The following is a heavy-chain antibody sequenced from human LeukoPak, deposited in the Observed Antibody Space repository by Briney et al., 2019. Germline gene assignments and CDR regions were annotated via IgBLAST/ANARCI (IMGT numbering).Heavy chain of an antibody. D-gene: IGHD6-13*01. V-gene: IGHV3-74*01. CDR1: GFTFSNYW. J-gene: IGHJ6*03. Sequence: GGSLRLSCAASGFTFSNYWMHWVRQAPGKGLVWVSHINSDGSSTTYADSVKGRFTISRDNAKNTLYLQMTSLRAEDTAVYYCARVTSSSWSEYYYYYYYMDVWGKGTTVTISS. CDR3: ARVTSSSWSEYYYYYYYMDV. CDR2: INSDGSST.